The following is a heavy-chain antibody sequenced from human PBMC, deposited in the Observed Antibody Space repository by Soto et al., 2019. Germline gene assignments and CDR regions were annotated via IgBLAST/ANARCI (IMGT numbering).Heavy chain of an antibody. CDR3: ARRGGGGYPYYFDD. J-gene: IGHJ4*02. D-gene: IGHD3-16*01. CDR2: IHYNRNT. Sequence: SETLSLTCAVYGGSFSNYYWSWIRQPPGKGLEWIGEIHYNRNTNYNPSLKSRVTISMETSKTQFSLKLSSVTAADTAVYYCARRGGGGYPYYFDDWGRGTLVTVSS. V-gene: IGHV4-34*01. CDR1: GGSFSNYY.